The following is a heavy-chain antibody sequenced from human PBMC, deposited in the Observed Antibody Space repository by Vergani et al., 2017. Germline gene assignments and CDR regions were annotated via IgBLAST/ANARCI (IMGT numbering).Heavy chain of an antibody. J-gene: IGHJ4*02. Sequence: QVQLVQAGAEVKKPGSSVKVSCKASGGTFSSYAISWVRQAPGQGLEWMGGIIPIFGTANYGQKFQGRVTITADESTSTAYMELSSLRSEDTAVYYCATYTQLEPRFDYWGQGTLVTVSS. CDR1: GGTFSSYA. V-gene: IGHV1-69*01. CDR2: IIPIFGTA. D-gene: IGHD1-1*01. CDR3: ATYTQLEPRFDY.